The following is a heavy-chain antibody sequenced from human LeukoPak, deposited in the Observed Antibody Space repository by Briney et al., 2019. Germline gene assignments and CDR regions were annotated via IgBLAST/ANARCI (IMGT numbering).Heavy chain of an antibody. CDR3: ARDYYYDSSGYIRMDDAFDI. CDR1: GGSISSYY. J-gene: IGHJ3*02. CDR2: IYHSGST. D-gene: IGHD3-22*01. Sequence: SETLSLTCTVSGGSISSYYWSWIRQPPGKGLEWIGSIYHSGSTYYNPSLKSRVTISVDTSKNQFSLKLSSVTAADTAVYYCARDYYYDSSGYIRMDDAFDIWGQGTMVTVSS. V-gene: IGHV4-38-2*02.